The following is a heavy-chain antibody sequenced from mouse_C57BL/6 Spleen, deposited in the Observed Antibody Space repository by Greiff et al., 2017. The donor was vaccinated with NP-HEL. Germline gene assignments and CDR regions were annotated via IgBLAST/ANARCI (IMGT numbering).Heavy chain of an antibody. V-gene: IGHV1-64*01. J-gene: IGHJ1*03. CDR1: GYTFTSYW. Sequence: VQLQESGAELVKPGASVKLSCKASGYTFTSYWMHWVQQRPGQGLEWIGMIHPNSGSTNSNEKFKSKATLTVDKSSSPAYMQLSSLASEDCAVDFCAGWLLPAFDVWGTGTTVTVSS. CDR2: IHPNSGST. D-gene: IGHD2-3*01. CDR3: AGWLLPAFDV.